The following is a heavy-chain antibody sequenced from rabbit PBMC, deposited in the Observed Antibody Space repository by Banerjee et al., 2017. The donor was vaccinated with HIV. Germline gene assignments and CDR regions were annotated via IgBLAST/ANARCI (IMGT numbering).Heavy chain of an antibody. J-gene: IGHJ4*01. V-gene: IGHV1S40*01. CDR3: AREYSSGWGHFNL. CDR1: GFSFSSGYY. D-gene: IGHD4-1*01. CDR2: INTSSGNT. Sequence: QQLVESGGGLVKPGASLTLTCKASGFSFSSGYYMCWVRQAPGKGLEWIACINTSSGNTVYASWAKGRFTISKTSSTTVTLQMTSLTAADTATYFCAREYSSGWGHFNLWGPGTLVTVS.